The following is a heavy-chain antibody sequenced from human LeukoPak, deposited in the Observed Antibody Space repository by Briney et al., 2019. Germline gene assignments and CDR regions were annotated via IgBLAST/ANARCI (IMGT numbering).Heavy chain of an antibody. D-gene: IGHD3-10*01. CDR1: GLTFSSYW. CDR2: INSDGSDT. V-gene: IGHV3-74*01. Sequence: GGSLRLSCAASGLTFSSYWMHWVRQAPGKGLVWVSRINSDGSDTSYADSVKGRFTISRDNAKNTLYLQMNSLRAEDTAVYYCARSAGYYGMDVWGQGTTVTVSS. J-gene: IGHJ6*02. CDR3: ARSAGYYGMDV.